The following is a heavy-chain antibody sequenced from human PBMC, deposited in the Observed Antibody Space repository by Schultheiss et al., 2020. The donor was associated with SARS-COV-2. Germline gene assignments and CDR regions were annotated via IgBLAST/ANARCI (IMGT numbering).Heavy chain of an antibody. CDR1: GGSISSYS. D-gene: IGHD3-22*01. Sequence: SETLSLTCTVSGGSISSYSWSWVRQPPGKGLEWIGYIYYSGSTNYNASLKSRVTISVDTSKNQFSLKLSSVTAADTAVYYCARSLHYYDSRYRFDYWGQGTLVTVSS. CDR2: IYYSGST. J-gene: IGHJ4*02. V-gene: IGHV4-59*01. CDR3: ARSLHYYDSRYRFDY.